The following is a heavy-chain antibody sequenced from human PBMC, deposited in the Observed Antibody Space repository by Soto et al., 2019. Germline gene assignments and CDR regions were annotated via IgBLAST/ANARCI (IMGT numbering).Heavy chain of an antibody. CDR2: VSHSGST. D-gene: IGHD3-16*01. V-gene: IGHV4-59*11. Sequence: SETLSLTCTVSGGSIFSHLWSWIRQPPGKGLEWIGYVSHSGSTTHNPSLKSRVTISLDTSQNQVSLQLRSVTAADTAVYYCAREGPLSGDAFDIWGRGTKVTVSS. CDR3: AREGPLSGDAFDI. CDR1: GGSIFSHL. J-gene: IGHJ3*02.